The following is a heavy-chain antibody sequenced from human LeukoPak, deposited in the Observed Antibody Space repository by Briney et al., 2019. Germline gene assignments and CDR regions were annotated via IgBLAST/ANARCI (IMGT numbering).Heavy chain of an antibody. D-gene: IGHD3-10*01. CDR1: EFTFSSYA. Sequence: GGSLRLSCAASEFTFSSYALTWVRQAPGKGLEWVSSISGSGGSTYYADSVRGRFTISRDNAKNSLYLQMNSLRADDTAVYYCARARFGVHYFDYWGQGTLVTVSS. V-gene: IGHV3-23*01. J-gene: IGHJ4*02. CDR3: ARARFGVHYFDY. CDR2: ISGSGGST.